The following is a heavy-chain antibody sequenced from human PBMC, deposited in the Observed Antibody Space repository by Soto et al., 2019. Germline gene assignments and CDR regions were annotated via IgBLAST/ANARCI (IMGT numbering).Heavy chain of an antibody. CDR1: GGSISSDDYY. J-gene: IGHJ4*02. Sequence: PSETLSLTCTVSGGSISSDDYYWSWIRQPPGKGLEWIGHIYYSGSTYYNPSLKSRVTISVDTSKNQFSLKLSSVTAADTAVYYCAREGGIVGATTVDYWGQGTLVTVSS. CDR2: IYYSGST. D-gene: IGHD1-26*01. CDR3: AREGGIVGATTVDY. V-gene: IGHV4-30-4*01.